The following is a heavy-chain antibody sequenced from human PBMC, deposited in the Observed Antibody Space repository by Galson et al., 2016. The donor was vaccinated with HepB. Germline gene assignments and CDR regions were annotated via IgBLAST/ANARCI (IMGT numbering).Heavy chain of an antibody. CDR3: ARDFYDGSCHYMDY. V-gene: IGHV3-72*01. D-gene: IGHD2/OR15-2a*01. CDR2: SRDKAHSYTT. J-gene: IGHJ4*02. CDR1: RFTFSDHY. Sequence: SLRLSCAASRFTFSDHYIDWVRQAPGKGLEWVGRSRDKAHSYTTGYAASVKGRFAISRDESENSLYLQMNSLKTEDTAVYYCARDFYDGSCHYMDYWGRGTLVTVSS.